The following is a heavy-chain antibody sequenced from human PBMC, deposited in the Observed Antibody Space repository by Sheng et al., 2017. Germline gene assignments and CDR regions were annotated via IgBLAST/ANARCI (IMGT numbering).Heavy chain of an antibody. V-gene: IGHV1-69*01. CDR2: IIPIFGTA. J-gene: IGHJ4*02. CDR1: GGTFSSYA. D-gene: IGHD1-7*01. Sequence: QVQLVQSGAEVKKPWSSVKVSCKASGGTFSSYAISWVRQAPGQGLEWMGGIIPIFGTANYAQKFQGRVTITADESTSTAYMELSSLRSEDTAVYYCARGAMGGTTLLSIYDYWGQGTLVTVSS. CDR3: ARGAMGGTTLLSIYDY.